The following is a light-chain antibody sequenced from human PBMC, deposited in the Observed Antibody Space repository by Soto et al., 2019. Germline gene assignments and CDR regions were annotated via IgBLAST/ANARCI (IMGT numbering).Light chain of an antibody. CDR2: DVS. Sequence: EIVMTQSRAALSVSPGERATLSCRAGQGVTTNFAWYQQKSGQSPRLLIYDVSIRATGVPARFSGTGSETDFTLTISGLQSEDSAVYFCQQYNNWPFSFGQGTRLEI. CDR3: QQYNNWPFS. J-gene: IGKJ5*01. V-gene: IGKV3-15*01. CDR1: QGVTTN.